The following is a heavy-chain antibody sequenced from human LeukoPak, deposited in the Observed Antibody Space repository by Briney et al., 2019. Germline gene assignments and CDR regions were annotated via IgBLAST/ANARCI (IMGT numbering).Heavy chain of an antibody. CDR3: ARHGRSGSGSYRTYCDY. Sequence: SETLSLTCTVSGGSISSSSYYWGWIRQSPGKGVEWIGSIYDSGSTYYNSSLKSRVTISVDTSKQQFSLKLTSATAADTAVYYCARHGRSGSGSYRTYCDYWGQGTLVTVSS. CDR2: IYDSGST. D-gene: IGHD3-10*01. CDR1: GGSISSSSYY. V-gene: IGHV4-39*01. J-gene: IGHJ4*02.